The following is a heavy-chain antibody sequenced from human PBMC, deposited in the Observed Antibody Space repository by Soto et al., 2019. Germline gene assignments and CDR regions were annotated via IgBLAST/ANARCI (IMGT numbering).Heavy chain of an antibody. CDR2: ISTYKGNT. CDR3: ATRSPAFDY. J-gene: IGHJ4*02. Sequence: QVQLVQSGPEVKKPGASVKVSCKTSGYTFTSYGISWVRQAPGQGLEGMGWISTYKGNTNYAQKFQGRVTMTTDTSTSTAYMELRSLRSDDTAVYYCATRSPAFDYWGQGTLVTVSS. CDR1: GYTFTSYG. V-gene: IGHV1-18*01.